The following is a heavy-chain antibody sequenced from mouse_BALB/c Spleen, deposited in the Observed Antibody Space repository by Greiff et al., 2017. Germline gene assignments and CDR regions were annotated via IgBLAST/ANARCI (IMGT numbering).Heavy chain of an antibody. Sequence: EVMLVESGGGLVQPGGSLRLSCASSGFTFSDFYLEWVRQPHGKSLAWIAARRHKANAYTTEYSASVKVRFIVSRDNSQIILYLQMNALRAEDTAIYYCARDAFGYDGYYYAMDYGGEGTSVTVSA. CDR3: ARDAFGYDGYYYAMDY. CDR1: GFTFSDFY. D-gene: IGHD2-2*01. V-gene: IGHV7-1*02. J-gene: IGHJ4*01. CDR2: RRHKANAYTT.